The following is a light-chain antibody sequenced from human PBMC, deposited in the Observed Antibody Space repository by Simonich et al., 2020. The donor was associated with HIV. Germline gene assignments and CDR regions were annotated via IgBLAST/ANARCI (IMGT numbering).Light chain of an antibody. J-gene: IGKJ3*01. CDR2: DAS. Sequence: DIQMTQSPSSVSASVGDRVTITCRASQSINNWLAWYQQKPGKAPKLLIYDASNLETGVPSRFSGSGSGTDFTFTISSLQPEDIATYYCQQYDNLFGPGTKVDIK. CDR3: QQYDNL. V-gene: IGKV1-33*01. CDR1: QSINNW.